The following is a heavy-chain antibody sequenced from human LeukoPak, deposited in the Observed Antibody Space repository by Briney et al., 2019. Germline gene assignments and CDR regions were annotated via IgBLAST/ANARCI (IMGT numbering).Heavy chain of an antibody. J-gene: IGHJ4*02. V-gene: IGHV1-18*01. CDR1: GYTFTNYG. Sequence: ASVKVSSKASGYTFTNYGLNWVRQAPGQGLEWMGWISAYNNNTKYAQKFQGRVTMTTDTSTNTAYMELRSLRSDDTAVYYCARGFPSGKQWLTNWGQGTLVTVCS. CDR2: ISAYNNNT. D-gene: IGHD6-19*01. CDR3: ARGFPSGKQWLTN.